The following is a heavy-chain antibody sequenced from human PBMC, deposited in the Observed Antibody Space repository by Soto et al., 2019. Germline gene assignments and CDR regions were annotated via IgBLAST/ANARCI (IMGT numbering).Heavy chain of an antibody. D-gene: IGHD3-10*01. CDR3: ARDTRGSTWFGELGYYYYGMDV. V-gene: IGHV1-2*04. CDR1: GYTFTGYY. J-gene: IGHJ6*02. CDR2: INPNSGGT. Sequence: ASVKVSCKASGYTFTGYYMHWVRQAPGQGLEWMGWINPNSGGTNYAQKFQGWVTMTRDTSISTAYMELSRLRSDDTAVYYCARDTRGSTWFGELGYYYYGMDVWGQGTTVTVSS.